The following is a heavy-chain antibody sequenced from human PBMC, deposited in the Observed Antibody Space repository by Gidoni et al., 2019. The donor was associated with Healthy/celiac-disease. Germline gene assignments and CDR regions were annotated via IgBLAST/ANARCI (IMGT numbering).Heavy chain of an antibody. J-gene: IGHJ4*02. Sequence: QVQLQESGPGLAKPSQTLSLTCTVSGGSISSGDYYWSWIRQPPGKGLEWIGYIYYSVSTYYNPSLKSRVTISVDTSKNQFSLKLSSVTAADTAVYYCARDLENYIGYFDYWGQGTLVTVSS. CDR1: GGSISSGDYY. D-gene: IGHD1-7*01. V-gene: IGHV4-30-4*01. CDR3: ARDLENYIGYFDY. CDR2: IYYSVST.